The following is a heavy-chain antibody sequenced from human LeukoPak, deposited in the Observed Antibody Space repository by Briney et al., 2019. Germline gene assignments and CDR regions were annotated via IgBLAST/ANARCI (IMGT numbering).Heavy chain of an antibody. J-gene: IGHJ3*02. CDR3: ARAGIVVVVAAQGDAFDI. V-gene: IGHV1-18*01. Sequence: APVKVSCKASGYTFTSYGISWVRQAPGQGLEWMGWISAYNGNTNYAQKLQGRVIMTTDTSTRTAYMELRSLRSDDTAVYYCARAGIVVVVAAQGDAFDIWGQGTMVTVSS. D-gene: IGHD2-15*01. CDR2: ISAYNGNT. CDR1: GYTFTSYG.